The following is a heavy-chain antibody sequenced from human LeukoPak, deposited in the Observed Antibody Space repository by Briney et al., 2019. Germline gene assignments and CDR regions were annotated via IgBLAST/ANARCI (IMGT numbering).Heavy chain of an antibody. J-gene: IGHJ4*02. D-gene: IGHD2-21*01. Sequence: GGSLRLSCATSGFNFSDSRMTWVRQAPGKGLQWVANINRDGTEKHFLDSVEGRFTISRDNAKKSLYLLMNSLRPQDTAVYFCVRRDWYFESWGQGTLVTVSS. CDR3: VRRDWYFES. V-gene: IGHV3-7*04. CDR2: INRDGTEK. CDR1: GFNFSDSR.